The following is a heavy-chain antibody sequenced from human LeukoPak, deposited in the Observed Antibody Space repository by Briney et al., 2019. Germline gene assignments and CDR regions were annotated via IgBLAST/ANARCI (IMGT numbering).Heavy chain of an antibody. CDR1: RYTFTGYY. D-gene: IGHD3-9*01. V-gene: IGHV1-2*02. J-gene: IGHJ4*02. Sequence: GASVKVSCKASRYTFTGYYMHWVRQAPGQGRDWMGWINPNSGGTNYAQKFQGKVTMTRDTSISTAYIELSRLRSDDTAVYSCARVLHGEDYDILTGYYNGLDYWGQGTLVTVSS. CDR2: INPNSGGT. CDR3: ARVLHGEDYDILTGYYNGLDY.